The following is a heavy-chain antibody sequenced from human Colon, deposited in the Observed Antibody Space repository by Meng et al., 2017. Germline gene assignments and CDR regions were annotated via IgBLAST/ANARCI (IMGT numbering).Heavy chain of an antibody. CDR2: MSDSGTT. J-gene: IGHJ4*02. CDR3: ARDTLYGTDY. V-gene: IGHV4-31*03. Sequence: QVHLHESGPGLVRPSADLPLVCTVPGGSIKSGGYHWSWVRQHPGKGLEYIGFMSDSGTTDYNPSLRSRVSISEIGSSKNQFSLTLRSVTAADTATYFCARDTLYGTDYWGQGVLVTVSS. D-gene: IGHD4-17*01. CDR1: GGSIKSGGYH.